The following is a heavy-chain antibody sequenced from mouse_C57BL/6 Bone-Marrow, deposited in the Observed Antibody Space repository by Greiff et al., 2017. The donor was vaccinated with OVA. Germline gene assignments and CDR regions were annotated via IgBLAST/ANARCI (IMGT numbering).Heavy chain of an antibody. CDR3: VRTLYDGYFDY. Sequence: EVQGVESGGGLVQPKGSLKLSCAASGFSFNTYAMNWVRQAPGKGLEWVARIRSKSNNYATYYADSVKDRFTISRDDSESMLYLQMNNLKTEDTAMYYCVRTLYDGYFDYWGQGTTLTVSS. V-gene: IGHV10-1*01. CDR2: IRSKSNNYAT. D-gene: IGHD2-3*01. J-gene: IGHJ2*01. CDR1: GFSFNTYA.